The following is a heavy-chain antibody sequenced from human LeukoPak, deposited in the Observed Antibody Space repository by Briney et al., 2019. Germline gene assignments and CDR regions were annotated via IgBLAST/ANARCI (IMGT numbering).Heavy chain of an antibody. CDR1: GFTLSSYA. J-gene: IGHJ4*02. Sequence: PGSSLRLSCTAFGFTLSSYAMSWIRQAPGKGLKWVSGITVSGGSTYYADSVKGRFTIPRANSKDTLYLQRNSLRAQNPALYSCAHGGSLAVDTGFDYWGQGTLVTVSS. V-gene: IGHV3-23*01. D-gene: IGHD6-19*01. CDR3: AHGGSLAVDTGFDY. CDR2: ITVSGGST.